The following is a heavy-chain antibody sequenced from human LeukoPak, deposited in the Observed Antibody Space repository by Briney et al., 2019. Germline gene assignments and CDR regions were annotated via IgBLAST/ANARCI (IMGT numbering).Heavy chain of an antibody. CDR3: SRSYRNWFDS. CDR1: GGSISSYY. J-gene: IGHJ5*01. CDR2: ISYSVST. D-gene: IGHD4-11*01. V-gene: IGHV4-59*01. Sequence: SETLSLTCTVSGGSISSYYWSWIRQPPGKGLEWIGDISYSVSTNYNPALKSRVTISIDTSKNQFSLRLRSVTAADTAVYYCSRSYRNWFDSWGQGTLVTVTS.